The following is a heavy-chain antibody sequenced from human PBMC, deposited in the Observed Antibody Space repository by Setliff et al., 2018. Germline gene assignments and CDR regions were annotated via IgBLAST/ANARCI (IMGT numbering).Heavy chain of an antibody. D-gene: IGHD1-7*01. CDR1: GLTFTSHW. J-gene: IGHJ3*02. Sequence: PGGSLRLSCAASGLTFTSHWMHWVRQAPGKGLVWVSRINIDGSYTSYADSVKGRLIISRDNAKNTLYLQMNSLRAEDTAVYYCATGTTPQAFDIWGQGTMVTVSS. CDR2: INIDGSYT. CDR3: ATGTTPQAFDI. V-gene: IGHV3-74*01.